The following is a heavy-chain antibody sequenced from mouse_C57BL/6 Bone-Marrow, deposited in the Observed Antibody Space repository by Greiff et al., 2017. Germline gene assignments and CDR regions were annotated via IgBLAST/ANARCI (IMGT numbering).Heavy chain of an antibody. Sequence: EVKLQESGPGLVKPSQSLSLTCSVTGYSITSGYYWNWIRQFPGNKLEWMGYISYDGSNNYNPSLKNRISITRDTSKNQFFLKLNSVTTEDTATYYGATLEDYWGQGTSVTVSS. V-gene: IGHV3-6*01. J-gene: IGHJ4*01. CDR1: GYSITSGYY. CDR3: ATLEDY. CDR2: ISYDGSN. D-gene: IGHD2-10*02.